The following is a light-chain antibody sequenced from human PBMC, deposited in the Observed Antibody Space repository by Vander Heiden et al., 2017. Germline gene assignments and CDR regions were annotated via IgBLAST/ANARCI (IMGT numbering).Light chain of an antibody. CDR2: GAT. V-gene: IGKV3-20*01. CDR1: QSVSSSY. CDR3: QQDGSSPPYT. J-gene: IGKJ2*01. Sequence: EIVLTQSPGTLSLSPGERATLSCRASQSVSSSYLDWYQQKPGQAPRLLIYGATSRATGIPGRFAGSGCGTDFTLAISRREPEAFAVYYCQQDGSSPPYTFGQGTKLEIK.